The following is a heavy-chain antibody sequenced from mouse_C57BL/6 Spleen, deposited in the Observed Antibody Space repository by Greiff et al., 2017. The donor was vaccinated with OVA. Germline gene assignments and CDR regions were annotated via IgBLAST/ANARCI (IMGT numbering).Heavy chain of an antibody. CDR3: ARQDDYDWYFDV. CDR1: GFTFSSYG. V-gene: IGHV5-6*01. J-gene: IGHJ1*03. D-gene: IGHD2-4*01. CDR2: ISSGGSYT. Sequence: EVQLQESGGDLVKPGGSLKLSCAASGFTFSSYGMSWVRQTPDKRLEWVATISSGGSYTYYPDSVKGRFTISRDNAKNTLYLQMSSLKSEDTAMYYCARQDDYDWYFDVWGTGTTVTVSS.